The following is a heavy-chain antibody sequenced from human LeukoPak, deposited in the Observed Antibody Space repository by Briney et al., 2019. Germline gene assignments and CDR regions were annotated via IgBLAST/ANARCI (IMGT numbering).Heavy chain of an antibody. Sequence: PGGSLRLSCAASGFTFSSYWMSWVRQAPGKALEWVANIKQDGSEKYYVDSVKGRFTISRDNAKNSLYLQMNSLRAEDTAVYYCARDPRDGYNPDFDYWGQGTLVTVSS. CDR3: ARDPRDGYNPDFDY. CDR2: IKQDGSEK. V-gene: IGHV3-7*04. J-gene: IGHJ4*02. D-gene: IGHD5-24*01. CDR1: GFTFSSYW.